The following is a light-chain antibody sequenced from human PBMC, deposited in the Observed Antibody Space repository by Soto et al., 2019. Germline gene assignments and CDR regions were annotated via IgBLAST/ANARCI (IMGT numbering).Light chain of an antibody. CDR2: GAS. J-gene: IGKJ1*01. CDR3: QQYGSSGT. CDR1: QTVTTY. Sequence: EIVLTQSPATLSLSPGERATLSCRASQTVTTYLAWYQQKPGQAPRLLIYGASSRATGIPERFSGSGSGTDFSLTISRLEPEDFAVHYCQQYGSSGTFGQGTKVDIK. V-gene: IGKV3-20*01.